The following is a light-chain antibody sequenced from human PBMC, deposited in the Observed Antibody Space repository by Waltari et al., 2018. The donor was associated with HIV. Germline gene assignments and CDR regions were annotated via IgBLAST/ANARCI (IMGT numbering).Light chain of an antibody. CDR2: RNS. Sequence: QSVLTQPPSPSGTPGQSVPITCSGSSSNIGSNFVYWSQQVPGTAPKLLISRNSQRPSGVPDRFSGSKSGTSASLAISGLRAEDEADYYCAAWDDSLSGGVFGGGTKLTVL. V-gene: IGLV1-47*01. CDR3: AAWDDSLSGGV. J-gene: IGLJ2*01. CDR1: SSNIGSNF.